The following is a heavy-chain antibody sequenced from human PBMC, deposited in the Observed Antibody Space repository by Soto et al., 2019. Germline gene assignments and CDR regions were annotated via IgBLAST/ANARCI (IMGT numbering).Heavy chain of an antibody. J-gene: IGHJ4*02. CDR1: GFSVTSYA. Sequence: PGGSLRLSCAASGFSVTSYAMSWLRQAPGKGLEWVSVLSGSGGSTYYADSVKGRFTISRDNSKNTLYLQMNSLRAEDTAVYYCSPPATAMVIVPDYWGQGTLVTVSS. D-gene: IGHD5-18*01. CDR2: LSGSGGST. CDR3: SPPATAMVIVPDY. V-gene: IGHV3-23*01.